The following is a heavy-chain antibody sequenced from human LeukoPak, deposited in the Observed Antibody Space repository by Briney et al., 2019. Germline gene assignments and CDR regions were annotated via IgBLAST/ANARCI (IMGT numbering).Heavy chain of an antibody. CDR3: ARDPSATYSSGYYFDY. J-gene: IGHJ4*02. V-gene: IGHV1-2*02. D-gene: IGHD6-19*01. CDR1: GYTFTGYY. CDR2: INPNSGGT. Sequence: GASVKVSCKASGYTFTGYYMHWVRQAPGQGLEWMGWINPNSGGTNYAQKFQGRVTMTRDTSISTAYMELSRLRSDDTAVYYCARDPSATYSSGYYFDYWGQGTLVTVSS.